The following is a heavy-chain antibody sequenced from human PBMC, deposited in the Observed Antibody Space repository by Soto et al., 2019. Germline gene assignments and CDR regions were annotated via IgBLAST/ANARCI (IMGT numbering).Heavy chain of an antibody. CDR3: ARWAGGSYGFDY. CDR1: GGSISSYY. D-gene: IGHD1-26*01. Sequence: SETLSLTCTVYGGSISSYYWSWIRQPPGKGLEWIGYIYYSGSTNYNPSLKSRVTISVDTSKNQFSLKLSSVTAADTAVYYCARWAGGSYGFDYWGQGTLVTVSS. J-gene: IGHJ4*02. CDR2: IYYSGST. V-gene: IGHV4-59*01.